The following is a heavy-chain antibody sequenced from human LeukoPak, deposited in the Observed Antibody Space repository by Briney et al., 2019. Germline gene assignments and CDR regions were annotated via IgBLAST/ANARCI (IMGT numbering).Heavy chain of an antibody. CDR2: ISTIGGTI. CDR1: GFTFSDYS. CDR3: ARLWSSSSGLALGDY. Sequence: PGGSMRLSCAASGFTFSDYSMNWVRQAPGKGLEWVSYISTIGGTIYYSDSVKGRFTISRDNAKNSLYLQMNSLRAEDTAVYYCARLWSSSSGLALGDYWGQGTLVTVSS. V-gene: IGHV3-48*04. D-gene: IGHD6-25*01. J-gene: IGHJ4*02.